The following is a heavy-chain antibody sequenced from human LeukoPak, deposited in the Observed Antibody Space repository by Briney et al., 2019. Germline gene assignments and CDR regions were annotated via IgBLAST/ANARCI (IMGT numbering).Heavy chain of an antibody. CDR2: IYHSGST. CDR1: GNSISSGYY. CDR3: ARVQLVLRYFGLFGP. D-gene: IGHD3-9*01. V-gene: IGHV4-38-2*02. J-gene: IGHJ5*02. Sequence: SETLSLTCTVSGNSISSGYYWGWIRQPPGKGLEWIGSIYHSGSTYYNPSLKSRVTISIDTSKNQFSLKLSSVTAADTAVYYCARVQLVLRYFGLFGPWGQGTLVTVSS.